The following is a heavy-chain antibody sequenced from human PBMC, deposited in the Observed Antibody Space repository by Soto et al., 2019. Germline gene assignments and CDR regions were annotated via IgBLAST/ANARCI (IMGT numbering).Heavy chain of an antibody. V-gene: IGHV1-46*01. J-gene: IGHJ6*02. CDR1: GYTFTGSA. Sequence: GASVKVSCKASGYTFTGSAMHWVRQAPGQGLEWMGIINASSGNTSYAQKFQERVTMTRDMSTSTAYMELSSLRSEDTAVYYCAAGQLRLGELSFRGYYYGMDVWGQGTTVTVSS. CDR3: AAGQLRLGELSFRGYYYGMDV. CDR2: INASSGNT. D-gene: IGHD3-16*02.